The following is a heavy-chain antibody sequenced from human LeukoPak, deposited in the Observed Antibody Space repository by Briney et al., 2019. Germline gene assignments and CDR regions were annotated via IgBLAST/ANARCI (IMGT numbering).Heavy chain of an antibody. CDR3: ARRGAHGDCLSYFDY. V-gene: IGHV1-69*06. CDR2: IIPIFGTA. J-gene: IGHJ4*02. CDR1: GGTFSSYA. D-gene: IGHD2-21*02. Sequence: ASVKVSCKASGGTFSSYAISWVRQAPGQGLEWMGGIIPIFGTANYAQKFQGRVTITADKSTSTAYMELSSLRSEDTAVYYCARRGAHGDCLSYFDYWGQGTLVTVSS.